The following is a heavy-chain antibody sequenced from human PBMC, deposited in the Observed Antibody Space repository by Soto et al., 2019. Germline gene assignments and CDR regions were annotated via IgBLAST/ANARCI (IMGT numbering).Heavy chain of an antibody. Sequence: QVQLVQSGAEVKKPGASVKVSCKASGYTFTGYYMHCVRQAPGQGLEWMGWINPNSGGTNYAQKFQGWVIRTRDTSISTAYMERSRLRSDDTAVYYCARGGYYGSGPYYCDYWGQGTLVTVSS. CDR3: ARGGYYGSGPYYCDY. CDR2: INPNSGGT. D-gene: IGHD3-10*01. J-gene: IGHJ4*01. CDR1: GYTFTGYY. V-gene: IGHV1-2*04.